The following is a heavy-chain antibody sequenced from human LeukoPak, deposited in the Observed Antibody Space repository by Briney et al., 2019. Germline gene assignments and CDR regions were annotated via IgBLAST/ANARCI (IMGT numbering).Heavy chain of an antibody. J-gene: IGHJ4*02. V-gene: IGHV5-51*01. D-gene: IGHD5-24*01. CDR3: ARGRLQLPTPYDY. Sequence: GESLKISCKGSGYSFTNYWIGWVRQTPGKGLEWMGIINPDDSEIKYSPSLQGQVTISADKSISTAYLQWSSLKASDTAMYYCARGRLQLPTPYDYWGQGTLVTVSS. CDR2: INPDDSEI. CDR1: GYSFTNYW.